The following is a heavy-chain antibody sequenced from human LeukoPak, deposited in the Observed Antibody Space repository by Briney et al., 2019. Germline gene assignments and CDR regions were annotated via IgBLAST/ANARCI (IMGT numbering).Heavy chain of an antibody. CDR1: GNYW. D-gene: IGHD2-2*01. Sequence: GGSLRLSCAASGNYWMHWVRQAPGKGLVWGSHINSDGSWTSYADPVKGRFTISKDNAKNTVYLQMNNLRAEDTAVYYCVSFYETYWGRGTLVTVSS. V-gene: IGHV3-74*01. CDR3: VSFYETY. J-gene: IGHJ4*02. CDR2: INSDGSWT.